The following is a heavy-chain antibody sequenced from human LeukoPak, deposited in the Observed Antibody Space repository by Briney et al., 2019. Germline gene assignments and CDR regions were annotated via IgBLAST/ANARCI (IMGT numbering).Heavy chain of an antibody. Sequence: PGGCLRLSCAASGLTVSSNYMTWVRQAPGKGLEWVSVIYSGGSTYYADSVRGRFTISRDNSKNTLYLQMNSLRAEDTAVYYCTRGRSPNWFDPWGQGTLVTVSS. CDR3: TRGRSPNWFDP. V-gene: IGHV3-66*01. CDR1: GLTVSSNY. CDR2: IYSGGST. J-gene: IGHJ5*02.